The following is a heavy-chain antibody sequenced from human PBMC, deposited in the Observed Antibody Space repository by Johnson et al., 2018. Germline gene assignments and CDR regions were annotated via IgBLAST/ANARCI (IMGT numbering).Heavy chain of an antibody. J-gene: IGHJ1*01. CDR3: SRVRSRNAAEYFQH. Sequence: VQLQEAGGGLVQPGRSLRLSCTASGFTSGDYAMSWFRQAPGKGLEWLCFIRSKAYGGTTEYAASMKGRFTISRDDSKSIAYLQMKSLTTEDTAGYYCSRVRSRNAAEYFQHWGQGTLVTVSS. V-gene: IGHV3-49*03. CDR1: GFTSGDYA. CDR2: IRSKAYGGTT.